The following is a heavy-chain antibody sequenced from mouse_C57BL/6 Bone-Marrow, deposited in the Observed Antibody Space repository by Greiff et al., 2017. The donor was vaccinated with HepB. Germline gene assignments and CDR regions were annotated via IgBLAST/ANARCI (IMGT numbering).Heavy chain of an antibody. CDR2: IWRGGST. CDR1: GFSLTSYG. D-gene: IGHD2-4*01. CDR3: AKNGYDYDERTFAY. J-gene: IGHJ3*01. V-gene: IGHV2-5*01. Sequence: VMLVESGPGLVQPSQSLSITCTVSGFSLTSYGVHWVRQSPGKGLEWLGVIWRGGSTDYNAAFMSRLSITKDNSKSQVFFKMNSLQADDTAIYYCAKNGYDYDERTFAYWGQGTLVTVSA.